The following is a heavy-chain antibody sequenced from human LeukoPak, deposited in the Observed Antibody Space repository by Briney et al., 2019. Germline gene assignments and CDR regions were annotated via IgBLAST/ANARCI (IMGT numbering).Heavy chain of an antibody. CDR3: ARGTLGAWGW. Sequence: GGSLRLSYAASGFTFSSYDMNWVRQAPGKGLEWVSSISSSSNYIHYADSVKGRFTISRDNAKNSLYLQMNSLRAEDTAVYFCARGTLGAWGWWGQGTLVTVSS. CDR2: ISSSSNYI. D-gene: IGHD6-19*01. V-gene: IGHV3-21*01. J-gene: IGHJ4*02. CDR1: GFTFSSYD.